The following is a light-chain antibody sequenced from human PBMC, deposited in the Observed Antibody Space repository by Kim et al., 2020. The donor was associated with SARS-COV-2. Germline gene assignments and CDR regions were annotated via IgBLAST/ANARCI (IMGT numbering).Light chain of an antibody. Sequence: SSELTQDPAVSVALGQTVRITCQGDSLRSYYATWYQQKPGQAPIVVIYGKNNRPSGIPDRFSGSSSGNTASLTITGTQAGDEADYYCNSRDSNDYVVFGGGTQLT. CDR1: SLRSYY. CDR3: NSRDSNDYVV. J-gene: IGLJ2*01. CDR2: GKN. V-gene: IGLV3-19*01.